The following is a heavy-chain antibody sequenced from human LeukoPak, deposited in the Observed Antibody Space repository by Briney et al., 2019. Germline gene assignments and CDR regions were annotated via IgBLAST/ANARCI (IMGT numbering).Heavy chain of an antibody. V-gene: IGHV1-46*01. Sequence: ASVKVSFKASGYTFTSYYMHWVRQAPGQGLEWMGIINPSGGSTSYAQKFQGRVTMTRDTSTSTVYMELSSLRSEDTAVYYCARQQLVPRDYYGMDVWGQGTTVTVSS. CDR1: GYTFTSYY. J-gene: IGHJ6*02. CDR2: INPSGGST. D-gene: IGHD6-13*01. CDR3: ARQQLVPRDYYGMDV.